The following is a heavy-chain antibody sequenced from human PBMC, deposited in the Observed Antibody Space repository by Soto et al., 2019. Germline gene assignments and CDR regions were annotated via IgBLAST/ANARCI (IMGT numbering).Heavy chain of an antibody. V-gene: IGHV3-7*01. CDR2: IKEDGSVK. J-gene: IGHJ3*02. CDR3: GTDRWGGAFDM. CDR1: GFSLRSDW. Sequence: PGGSLRLSCAAIGFSLRSDWMAWVRQIPGKGLESVANIKEDGSVKNYVDSVEGRFSISRDNDKNSLYLQMNSLRAEDTAVYYCGTDRWGGAFDMWGQGTTVTVSS. D-gene: IGHD3-10*01.